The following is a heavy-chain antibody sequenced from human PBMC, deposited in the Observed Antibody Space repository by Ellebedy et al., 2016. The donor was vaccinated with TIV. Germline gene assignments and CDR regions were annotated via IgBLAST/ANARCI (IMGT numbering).Heavy chain of an antibody. Sequence: SETLSLXXTVSGGSISSSSYYWGWIRQPPGKGLEWIGSIYYSGSTNYNPSLKSRVTISVDTSKNQFSLKLSSVTAADTAVYYCARAYGSRGGYWFDPWGQGTLVTVSS. CDR2: IYYSGST. D-gene: IGHD3-10*01. CDR3: ARAYGSRGGYWFDP. V-gene: IGHV4-39*07. CDR1: GGSISSSSYY. J-gene: IGHJ5*02.